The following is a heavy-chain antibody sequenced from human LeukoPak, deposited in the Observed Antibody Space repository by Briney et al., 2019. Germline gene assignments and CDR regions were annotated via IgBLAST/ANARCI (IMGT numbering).Heavy chain of an antibody. V-gene: IGHV1-46*01. J-gene: IGHJ6*02. D-gene: IGHD2-2*01. CDR2: INPSGGST. CDR1: GYTFTSYY. Sequence: ASVKVSCKASGYTFTSYYMHWVRQAPGQGLEWMGIINPSGGSTSYAQKFQGRVTMTRDTSTSTVYMELSSLRSEDTAVYYCARGVNIVVVSAAIFYYYYGMDVWGQGTTVTVSS. CDR3: ARGVNIVVVSAAIFYYYYGMDV.